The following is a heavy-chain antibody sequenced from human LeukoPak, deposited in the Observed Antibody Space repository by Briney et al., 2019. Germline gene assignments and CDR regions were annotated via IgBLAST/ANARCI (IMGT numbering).Heavy chain of an antibody. CDR3: ARGSRYCSGTSCSNQYSHYYGMDV. CDR2: ISGSGGST. CDR1: GFTFSSYA. J-gene: IGHJ6*02. Sequence: SGGSLRLSCAASGFTFSSYAMSWVRQAPGKGLEWVSAISGSGGSTYYADSVKGRFTISRDNSKNTLYLQMSSLRAEDTAVYYCARGSRYCSGTSCSNQYSHYYGMDVWGQGTTVTVSS. D-gene: IGHD2-2*01. V-gene: IGHV3-23*01.